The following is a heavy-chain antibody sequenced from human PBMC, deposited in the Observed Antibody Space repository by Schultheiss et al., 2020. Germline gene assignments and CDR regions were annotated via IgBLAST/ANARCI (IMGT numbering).Heavy chain of an antibody. Sequence: SETLSLTCAVSGGSISSGGYSWNWIRQPPGKGLEWIGYIYYSGSTNYNPSLKSRVTISVDTSKNQFSLKLSSVTAADTAVYYCAGGSLHFDYWGQGTLVTVSS. CDR2: IYYSGST. V-gene: IGHV4-61*08. D-gene: IGHD3-16*01. CDR1: GGSISSGGYS. CDR3: AGGSLHFDY. J-gene: IGHJ4*02.